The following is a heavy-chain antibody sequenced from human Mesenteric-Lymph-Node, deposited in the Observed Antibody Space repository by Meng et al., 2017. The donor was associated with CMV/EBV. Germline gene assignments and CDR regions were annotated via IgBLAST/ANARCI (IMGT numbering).Heavy chain of an antibody. CDR1: GGSFFTHY. CDR3: ARGRKYYDFWSGPLSHPYFDY. V-gene: IGHV4-34*01. CDR2: INHSGST. Sequence: GSLRLSCAVYGGSFFTHYWTWIRQSPGKGLEWIGEINHSGSTNYNPSLKSRVTISVDPSKNQFSLSVTSVTAADTAVYYCARGRKYYDFWSGPLSHPYFDYWGQGTLVTVSS. D-gene: IGHD3-3*01. J-gene: IGHJ4*02.